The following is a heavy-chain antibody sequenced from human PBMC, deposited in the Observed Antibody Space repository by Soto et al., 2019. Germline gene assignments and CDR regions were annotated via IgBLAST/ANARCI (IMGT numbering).Heavy chain of an antibody. CDR2: ISAHNGNT. D-gene: IGHD1-26*01. CDR3: ASGRYGDY. CDR1: GYAFTTYG. V-gene: IGHV1-18*01. Sequence: QFHLVQSGAEVKKPGASVKVSCQASGYAFTTYGITWVRQAPGQGLEWMGWISAHNGNTNYAQKLQGRVTVTRDTSTSTAYMELRSLRSDDTAVYYCASGRYGDYWGQGALVTVSS. J-gene: IGHJ4*02.